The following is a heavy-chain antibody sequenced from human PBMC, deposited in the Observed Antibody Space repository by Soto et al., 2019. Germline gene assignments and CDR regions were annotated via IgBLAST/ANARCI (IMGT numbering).Heavy chain of an antibody. CDR3: IKALTPGGADV. D-gene: IGHD1-26*01. Sequence: EVQLVESGGGLVQPGKSLRLSCVASGFNSHDSAMHWVRQDPGKGLEWVSGIYWSSNRIDYADSVKGRFTTSRDNAKNTLYLQINSLRVEYTASYYCIKALTPGGADVWGKGTTVTVSS. CDR1: GFNSHDSA. CDR2: IYWSSNRI. J-gene: IGHJ6*04. V-gene: IGHV3-9*02.